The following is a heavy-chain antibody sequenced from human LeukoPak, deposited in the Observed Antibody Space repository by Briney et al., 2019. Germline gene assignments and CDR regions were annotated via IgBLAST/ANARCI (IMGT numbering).Heavy chain of an antibody. J-gene: IGHJ4*02. D-gene: IGHD5-24*01. CDR1: GFTFSNYW. Sequence: GGSLRLSCAASGFTFSNYWMYWVRQAPGRGALWVSRISGDGITTYYAGSVKGRFTISRDNSKNTLYLQMNSLRAEDTAVYYCAKRDEIAGVIDYWGQGTLVTVSS. CDR3: AKRDEIAGVIDY. CDR2: ISGDGITT. V-gene: IGHV3-74*01.